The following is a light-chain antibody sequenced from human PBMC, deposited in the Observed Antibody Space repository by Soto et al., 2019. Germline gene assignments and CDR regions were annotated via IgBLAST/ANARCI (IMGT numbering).Light chain of an antibody. Sequence: QSALTQPACVSGSPGQSITISCTGTSSDVGRYNYVSWYQQHPGKAPKLMIYGVTNRPSGVSNRFSASKSGNTASLTISGLLAEDEADYYCSSNTGSNTVVFGGGTQLTVL. J-gene: IGLJ2*01. V-gene: IGLV2-14*01. CDR3: SSNTGSNTVV. CDR2: GVT. CDR1: SSDVGRYNY.